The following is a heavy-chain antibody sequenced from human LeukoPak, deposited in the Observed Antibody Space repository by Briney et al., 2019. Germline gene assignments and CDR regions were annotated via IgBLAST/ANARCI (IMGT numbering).Heavy chain of an antibody. CDR3: ARVHGAGYDFRGAFDI. J-gene: IGHJ3*02. D-gene: IGHD5-12*01. V-gene: IGHV4-39*07. Sequence: PSETLSLTCTVSGGSISTSNYYWGWIRQPPGKGLEWIGNIFYSGSTYYSPSLKSRVTISLDTSRNQFSLKLSSVTAADTAVYYCARVHGAGYDFRGAFDIWGQGTMVTVSS. CDR2: IFYSGST. CDR1: GGSISTSNYY.